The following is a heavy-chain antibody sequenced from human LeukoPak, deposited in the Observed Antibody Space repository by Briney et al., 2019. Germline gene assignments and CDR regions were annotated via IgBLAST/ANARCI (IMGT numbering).Heavy chain of an antibody. Sequence: PSETLSLTCTVSGYSISSGYYWGWIRQPPGKGLEWIGSIYHSGSTYYNPSLKSRVTISVDTSKNQFSLKLSSVTAADTAVYYCAREGAAAGTNFDYWGQGTLVTVSS. V-gene: IGHV4-38-2*02. CDR2: IYHSGST. D-gene: IGHD6-13*01. CDR1: GYSISSGYY. J-gene: IGHJ4*02. CDR3: AREGAAAGTNFDY.